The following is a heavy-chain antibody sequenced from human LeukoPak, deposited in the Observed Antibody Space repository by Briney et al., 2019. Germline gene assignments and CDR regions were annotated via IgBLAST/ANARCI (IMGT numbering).Heavy chain of an antibody. CDR2: IYYSGTT. CDR1: GGSFSGYY. Sequence: KASETLSLTCAVYGGSFSGYYWSWIRQPPGKGLEWIGYIYYSGTTYYSPSLKSRVTMSVDTSKNQFSLRLSSVTAADTAVYYCARNWNYWYFDLWGRGTLVTVSS. V-gene: IGHV4-30-4*08. J-gene: IGHJ2*01. D-gene: IGHD1-1*01. CDR3: ARNWNYWYFDL.